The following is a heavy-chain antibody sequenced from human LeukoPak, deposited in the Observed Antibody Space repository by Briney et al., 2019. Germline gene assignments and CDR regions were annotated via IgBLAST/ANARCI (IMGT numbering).Heavy chain of an antibody. Sequence: PGGSLPLSCVASGFTFNAYWMHWLRQAPGKGVVGVARITSDGSDTAYADSVRGRFTMSRDNAKNTLYLQMNGLRAGDTAVYYCARDAKYTPDYWGQGTLVTVSS. D-gene: IGHD2-2*02. CDR2: ITSDGSDT. CDR1: GFTFNAYW. V-gene: IGHV3-74*01. CDR3: ARDAKYTPDY. J-gene: IGHJ4*02.